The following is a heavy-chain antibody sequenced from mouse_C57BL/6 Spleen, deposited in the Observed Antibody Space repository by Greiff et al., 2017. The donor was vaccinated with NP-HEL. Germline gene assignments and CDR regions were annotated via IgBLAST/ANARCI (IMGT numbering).Heavy chain of an antibody. D-gene: IGHD2-5*01. CDR2: ISYDGSN. J-gene: IGHJ4*01. V-gene: IGHV3-6*01. Sequence: EVQLQESGPGLVKPSQSLSLTCSVTGYSITSGYYWYWIRQFPGNKLEWMGYISYDGSNNYNPSPKNRISITRDTSKNQFFLKLNSVTTEDTATKYCAREGGYSNYAGRDYAMDYWGQGTSVTVSS. CDR1: GYSITSGYY. CDR3: AREGGYSNYAGRDYAMDY.